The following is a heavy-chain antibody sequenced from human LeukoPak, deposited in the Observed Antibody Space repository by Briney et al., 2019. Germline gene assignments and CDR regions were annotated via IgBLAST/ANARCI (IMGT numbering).Heavy chain of an antibody. D-gene: IGHD2-15*01. CDR1: GFTFSSYA. CDR3: AKGGSRGYYYAMDV. J-gene: IGHJ6*02. V-gene: IGHV3-23*01. Sequence: GGSLRLSCAASGFTFSSYAMSWVRQAPGKGLEWVSVIVGNGGNTNYADSVKGRFTISRDNSKDTLHLQMNSLRAEDTAVYYCAKGGSRGYYYAMDVWGPGTTVTVSS. CDR2: IVGNGGNT.